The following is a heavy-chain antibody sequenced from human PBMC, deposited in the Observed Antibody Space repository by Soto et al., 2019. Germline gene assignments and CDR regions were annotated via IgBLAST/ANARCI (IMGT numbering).Heavy chain of an antibody. CDR2: IYYSGST. D-gene: IGHD1-1*01. Sequence: QVQLQESGPGLVKPSQTLSLTCTVSGGSISSGGYYWSWIRQHPGKGLEWIGYIYYSGSTYYNPSLKSRVTISVDTSKTQFSLRLSSVTAADTAVYYCASSKRERGAFDIWGQGPMVTVSS. J-gene: IGHJ3*02. V-gene: IGHV4-31*03. CDR1: GGSISSGGYY. CDR3: ASSKRERGAFDI.